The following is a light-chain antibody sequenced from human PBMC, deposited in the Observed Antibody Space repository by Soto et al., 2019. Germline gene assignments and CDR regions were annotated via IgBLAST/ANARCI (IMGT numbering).Light chain of an antibody. CDR1: SSDVGSYSY. J-gene: IGLJ1*01. CDR2: DVS. V-gene: IGLV2-14*01. CDR3: SSYTSRRSYV. Sequence: ALTQPASVSGSPGQSITISCTGTSSDVGSYSYVSWYQQHPGKAHKLMIYDVSNRPSGVSNRFSGSKSGNTASLTISGLQAEDEADYYCSSYTSRRSYVFGTGTKVTVL.